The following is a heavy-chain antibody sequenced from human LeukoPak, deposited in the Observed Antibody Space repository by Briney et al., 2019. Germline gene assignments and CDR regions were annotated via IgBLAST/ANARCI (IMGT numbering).Heavy chain of an antibody. V-gene: IGHV3-30-3*01. CDR1: GFTFSSYA. CDR3: ARDRNLHAFDI. J-gene: IGHJ3*02. Sequence: GGSLRLSCAASGFTFSSYAMHWVRQAPGKGLEWVAVISYDGSNKYYADSVKGRFTISRDNSKNTLYLQMNSLRAEDTAVYYCARDRNLHAFDIWGQGTMVTVSS. CDR2: ISYDGSNK.